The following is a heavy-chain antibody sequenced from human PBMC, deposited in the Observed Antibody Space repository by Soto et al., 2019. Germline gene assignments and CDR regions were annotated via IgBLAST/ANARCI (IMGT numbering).Heavy chain of an antibody. Sequence: EVQLVESGGGLVKPGGSLRLSCAASGFTFSSYSMNWVRQAPGKGLEWVSSISSSSSYIYYADSVKGRFTISRDNAKNLLYLQMNSLRAEDTAVYYCARDLYSSSARYLDYWGQGTLVTVSS. CDR3: ARDLYSSSARYLDY. J-gene: IGHJ4*02. D-gene: IGHD6-6*01. CDR1: GFTFSSYS. CDR2: ISSSSSYI. V-gene: IGHV3-21*01.